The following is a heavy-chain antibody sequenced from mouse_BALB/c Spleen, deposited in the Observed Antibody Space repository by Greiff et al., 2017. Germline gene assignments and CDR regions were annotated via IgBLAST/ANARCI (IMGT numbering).Heavy chain of an antibody. D-gene: IGHD1-1*01. CDR2: INPSNGGT. CDR1: GYTFTSYY. V-gene: IGHV1S81*02. J-gene: IGHJ3*01. Sequence: QVQLQQSGAELVKPGASVKLSCKASGYTFTSYYMYWVKQRPGQGLEWIGEINPSNGGTNFNEKFKSKATLTVDKSSSTAYMQLSSLTSEDSAVYYCTRWGYGLAYWGQGTLVTVSA. CDR3: TRWGYGLAY.